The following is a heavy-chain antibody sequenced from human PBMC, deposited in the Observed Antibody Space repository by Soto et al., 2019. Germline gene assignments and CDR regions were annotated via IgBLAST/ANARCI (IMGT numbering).Heavy chain of an antibody. CDR2: LHHSGDT. CDR1: GASIGSGSYS. V-gene: IGHV4-30-2*01. Sequence: QLQLQESGSGLVRPSQTLSLTCTVSGASIGSGSYSWNWIRQPPGKGLEWIGYLHHSGDTYFNPSLRRRVSISVDTFSNQFSLKLISVTAADTAVYYCARFPLWFGELDYWGQGALVTVSS. D-gene: IGHD3-10*01. CDR3: ARFPLWFGELDY. J-gene: IGHJ4*02.